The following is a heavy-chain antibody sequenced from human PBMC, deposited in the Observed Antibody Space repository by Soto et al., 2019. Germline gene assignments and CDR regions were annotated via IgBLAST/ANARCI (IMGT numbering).Heavy chain of an antibody. Sequence: GSCMGLSCVASLFTFSYYSISWLRQAPGKGLEWLAFIDSRGRTLSYADSVRGRFTISRDNAENSVYLQMDSLRADDTAVYYCARQDARNYIDSWGQGNTVTGSS. V-gene: IGHV3-11*01. D-gene: IGHD6-6*01. CDR2: IDSRGRTL. CDR3: ARQDARNYIDS. J-gene: IGHJ4*02. CDR1: LFTFSYYS.